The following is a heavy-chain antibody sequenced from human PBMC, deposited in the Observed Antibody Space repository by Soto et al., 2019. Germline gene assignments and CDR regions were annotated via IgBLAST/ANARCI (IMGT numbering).Heavy chain of an antibody. D-gene: IGHD1-26*01. Sequence: QVQLVQSGAEVKKPGASVKVSCQASGYTFNSYVLHWVRQAPGHWLEWMGRINAGNGKTKYSQKLQGKLTFPRDTYASTAYLKPSSLRSEETAVYYCARENVGGELHKGDLEYWGQGALLTFSS. V-gene: IGHV1-3*01. J-gene: IGHJ4*02. CDR3: ARENVGGELHKGDLEY. CDR1: GYTFNSYV. CDR2: INAGNGKT.